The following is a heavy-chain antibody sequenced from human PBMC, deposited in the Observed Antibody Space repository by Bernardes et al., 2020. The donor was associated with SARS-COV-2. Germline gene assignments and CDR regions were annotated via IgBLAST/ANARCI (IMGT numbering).Heavy chain of an antibody. CDR2: IYYSGST. D-gene: IGHD1-20*01. CDR1: GGSISSYY. Sequence: SETLSLTCTVSGGSISSYYWSWIRPPPGKGREWIGYIYYSGSTNYNPSLKSRVTISVDTSKTQFSLKLSSVTAADTAVYYCARGGGYNWGSGRFAFDIWGQGTLVTVSS. CDR3: ARGGGYNWGSGRFAFDI. V-gene: IGHV4-59*01. J-gene: IGHJ3*02.